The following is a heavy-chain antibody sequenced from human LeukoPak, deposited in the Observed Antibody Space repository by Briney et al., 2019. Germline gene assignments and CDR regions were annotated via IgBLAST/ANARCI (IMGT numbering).Heavy chain of an antibody. J-gene: IGHJ4*02. CDR3: ARPDILRYFDY. Sequence: WASVKVSCKASGYTFTGCYMHWVRQAPGQGLEWMGWINPNSGGTNYAQKFQGRVTMTRDTSISTAYMELSRLRSDDTAVYYCARPDILRYFDYWGQGTLVTVSS. CDR2: INPNSGGT. D-gene: IGHD3-9*01. V-gene: IGHV1-2*02. CDR1: GYTFTGCY.